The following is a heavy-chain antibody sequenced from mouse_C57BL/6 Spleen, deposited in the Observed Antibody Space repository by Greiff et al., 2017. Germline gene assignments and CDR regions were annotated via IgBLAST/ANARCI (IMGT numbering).Heavy chain of an antibody. D-gene: IGHD2-2*01. CDR1: GYTFTGYW. V-gene: IGHV1-9*01. CDR3: ARRDYGYDDGYYYAMDY. Sequence: QVQLQQSGAELMKPGASVKLSCKATGYTFTGYWIEWVKQRPGHGLEWIGEILPGSGSTNSNEKFKGKATFTADTSSNTAYMQLSSLTTEDSAIYYCARRDYGYDDGYYYAMDYWGQGTSVTVSS. CDR2: ILPGSGST. J-gene: IGHJ4*01.